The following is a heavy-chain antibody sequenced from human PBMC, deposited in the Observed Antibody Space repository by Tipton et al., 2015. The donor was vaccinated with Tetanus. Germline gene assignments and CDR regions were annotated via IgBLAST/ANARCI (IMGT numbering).Heavy chain of an antibody. D-gene: IGHD3-22*01. CDR2: TYYRSKWYN. Sequence: GLVKPSQTLSLTCAISGDSVSSNSAAWNWIRQSPSRGLEWMGRTYYRSKWYNDYAVSVKSRITINPDTSKNQSSMQLNSVTPEDTAVYYCAREELVVIWVDPWGQGTLVTVSS. CDR3: AREELVVIWVDP. V-gene: IGHV6-1*01. CDR1: GDSVSSNSAA. J-gene: IGHJ5*02.